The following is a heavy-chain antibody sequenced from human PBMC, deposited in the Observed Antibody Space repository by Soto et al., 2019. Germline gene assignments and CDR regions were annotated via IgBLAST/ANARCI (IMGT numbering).Heavy chain of an antibody. CDR3: ARPKHEYNYGSGVSDP. J-gene: IGHJ5*02. CDR2: IYYSETT. Sequence: SVPKSVRWSVAGGSSVGSSGRWGWIRQPPGEGLEWIGSIYYSETTYYNPSLKSRVTISADTSKNQFSLKLNSVTAADTPVYYCARPKHEYNYGSGVSDPLLHGILVPVTS. V-gene: IGHV4-39*01. CDR1: GGSSVGSSGR. D-gene: IGHD5-18*01.